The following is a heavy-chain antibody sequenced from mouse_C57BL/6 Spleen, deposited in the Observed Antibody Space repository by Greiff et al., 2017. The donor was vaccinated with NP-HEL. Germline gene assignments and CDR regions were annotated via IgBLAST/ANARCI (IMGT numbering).Heavy chain of an antibody. J-gene: IGHJ2*01. CDR3: VRGDYDYFDY. CDR1: GFSFNTYA. CDR2: IRSKSNNYAT. V-gene: IGHV10-1*01. D-gene: IGHD2-4*01. Sequence: EVKLEESGGGLVQPKGSLKLSCAASGFSFNTYAMNWVRQAPGKGLEWVARIRSKSNNYATYYADSVKDRFTISRDDSESMLYLQMNNLKTEDTAMYYCVRGDYDYFDYWGQGTTLTVSS.